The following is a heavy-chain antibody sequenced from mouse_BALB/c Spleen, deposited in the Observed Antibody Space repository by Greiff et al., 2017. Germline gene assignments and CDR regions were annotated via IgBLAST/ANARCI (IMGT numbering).Heavy chain of an antibody. Sequence: DVKLVESGGGLVKPGGSLKLSCAASGFTFSSYTMSWVRQTPEKRLEWVATISSGGSYTYYPDSVKGRFTISRDNAKNTLYLQMSSLKSEDTAMYYCTRDYGNYPYFDYWGQGTTLTVSS. D-gene: IGHD2-1*01. V-gene: IGHV5-6-4*01. CDR3: TRDYGNYPYFDY. J-gene: IGHJ2*01. CDR2: ISSGGSYT. CDR1: GFTFSSYT.